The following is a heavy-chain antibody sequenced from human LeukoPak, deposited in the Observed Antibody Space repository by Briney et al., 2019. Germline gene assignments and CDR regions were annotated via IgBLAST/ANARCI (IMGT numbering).Heavy chain of an antibody. J-gene: IGHJ4*02. CDR3: ARVGYCSSTSCNPSDY. CDR2: IYYSGST. V-gene: IGHV4-39*07. Sequence: SETLSLTCTASGGSVSSSSYFWGWIRQPPGKGLEWIGSIYYSGSTYYNPSLKSRVTISVDTSENQFSLKLSSVTAADTAVYYCARVGYCSSTSCNPSDYWGQGTLVTVSS. CDR1: GGSVSSSSYF. D-gene: IGHD2-2*03.